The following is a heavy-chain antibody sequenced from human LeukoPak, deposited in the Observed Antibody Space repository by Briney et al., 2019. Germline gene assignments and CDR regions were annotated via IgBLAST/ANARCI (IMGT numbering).Heavy chain of an antibody. CDR3: ARIVGATGALDS. V-gene: IGHV7-4-1*02. CDR2: INTNTEKP. CDR1: GGTFSSYA. Sequence: ASVKVSCKASGGTFSSYAISWMRQAPGQGLEFLGWINTNTEKPSYAEDFTGRFVFSLDTSVTTAYLHINNLRADDSAIYYCARIVGATGALDSWGQGTLVTVSS. D-gene: IGHD1-26*01. J-gene: IGHJ4*02.